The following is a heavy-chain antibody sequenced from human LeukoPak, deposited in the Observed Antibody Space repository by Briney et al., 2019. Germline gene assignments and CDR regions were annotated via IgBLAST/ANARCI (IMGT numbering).Heavy chain of an antibody. J-gene: IGHJ5*02. V-gene: IGHV3-20*04. CDR2: INWNGGST. CDR1: GFTFSSYA. CDR3: AREDYDYVWGSYPSGGFDP. D-gene: IGHD3-16*02. Sequence: PGGSLRLSCAASGFTFSSYAMSWVRQAPGKGLEWVSGINWNGGSTGYADSVKGRFTISRDNAKNSLYLQMNSLRAEDTALYYCAREDYDYVWGSYPSGGFDPWGQGTLVTVSS.